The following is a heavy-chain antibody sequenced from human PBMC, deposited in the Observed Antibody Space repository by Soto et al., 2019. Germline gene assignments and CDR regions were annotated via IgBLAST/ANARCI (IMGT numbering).Heavy chain of an antibody. CDR3: ARQRTTVVTQDYFDH. V-gene: IGHV4-39*01. CDR2: IYYSGRT. D-gene: IGHD2-21*02. Sequence: SETLSLTCIVSGESISSSSYYWGWIRQPPGQGLEWIGSIYYSGRTYYNPSFKSRVTISKDSSKNQFSLKLSSVTATDTAVYYCARQRTTVVTQDYFDHWGEGALVTVSS. CDR1: GESISSSSYY. J-gene: IGHJ4*02.